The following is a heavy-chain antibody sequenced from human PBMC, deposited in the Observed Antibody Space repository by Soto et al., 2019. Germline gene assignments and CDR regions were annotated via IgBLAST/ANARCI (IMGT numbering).Heavy chain of an antibody. CDR3: ASLPTVSSSAF. V-gene: IGHV4-4*07. D-gene: IGHD4-4*01. J-gene: IGHJ4*02. CDR1: GGSISSYY. CDR2: MHSSGST. Sequence: QVQLHESGPGLVKPSETLSLTCTVSGGSISSYYWSWIRQPAGKGLEWIGRMHSSGSTNYNPSLKSRVTMSVDTSKNQFSLKMSSVTAADTAVYYCASLPTVSSSAFWGQGILVTVSS.